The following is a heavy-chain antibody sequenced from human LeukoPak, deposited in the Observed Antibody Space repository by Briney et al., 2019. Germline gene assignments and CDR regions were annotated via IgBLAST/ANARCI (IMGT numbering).Heavy chain of an antibody. CDR2: TNRDESTT. CDR1: GLTFFSNHC. CDR3: ARVDYGGQGLGY. V-gene: IGHV3-74*01. J-gene: IGHJ4*02. D-gene: IGHD4-23*01. Sequence: PGRSLRLSFAASGLTFFSNHCVYWVPQAPGKGLVGVSRTNRDESTTHYSTSEQARYTTARNTTTNTMYLQLNTLRPADTTVCYCARVDYGGQGLGYWGQGTLVSV.